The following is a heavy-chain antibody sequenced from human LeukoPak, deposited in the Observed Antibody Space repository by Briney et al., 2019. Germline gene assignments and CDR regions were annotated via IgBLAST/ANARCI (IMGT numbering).Heavy chain of an antibody. CDR2: ISGSGGST. D-gene: IGHD1-20*01. Sequence: SGGSLRLSCAASGFTFSSYAMSWVRQAPGKGLEWVSAISGSGGSTYYADSVKGRFTISRDNSKNTLYLQMNSLRAEDTAVYYCAKDPYNWKGVGAFDIWGQGTMVTVSS. J-gene: IGHJ3*02. CDR1: GFTFSSYA. CDR3: AKDPYNWKGVGAFDI. V-gene: IGHV3-23*01.